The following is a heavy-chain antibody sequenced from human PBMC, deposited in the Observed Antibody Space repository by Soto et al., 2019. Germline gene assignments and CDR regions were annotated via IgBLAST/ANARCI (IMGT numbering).Heavy chain of an antibody. CDR2: IYYSGST. D-gene: IGHD2-15*01. Sequence: QVQLQESGPGLVKPSQTLSLTCTVSGGSISSGDYYWSWIRQPPGKGLEWIGNIYYSGSTYYTPSLKSRVTISMDTSKNQFALKLSSVTAADTAVYYCARVRRYCSGGSCYSFDFWGQGTLVTVSS. J-gene: IGHJ4*02. CDR1: GGSISSGDYY. CDR3: ARVRRYCSGGSCYSFDF. V-gene: IGHV4-30-4*01.